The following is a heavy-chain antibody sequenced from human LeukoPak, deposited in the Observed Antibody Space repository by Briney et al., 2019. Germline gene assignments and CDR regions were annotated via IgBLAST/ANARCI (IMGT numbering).Heavy chain of an antibody. V-gene: IGHV3-23*01. Sequence: XXSLRLSCAASGFTFSSYAMSWVRQAPGKGLEWVSAISGSGGSTYYADSVKGRFTISRDNSKNTLYLQMNSLRAEDTAVYYCAKRQGYCGGDCYSGYFDYWGQGTLVTVSS. CDR1: GFTFSSYA. D-gene: IGHD2-21*02. CDR2: ISGSGGST. CDR3: AKRQGYCGGDCYSGYFDY. J-gene: IGHJ4*02.